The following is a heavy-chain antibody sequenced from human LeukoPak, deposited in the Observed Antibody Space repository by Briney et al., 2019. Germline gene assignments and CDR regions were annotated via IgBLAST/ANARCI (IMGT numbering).Heavy chain of an antibody. CDR3: ARQIRYCSSSSCLKYFDS. Sequence: SETLSLTCTVSGGSISSSSYYGGWIRQPPGKGLEWTGSIYYSGSTYYNPSLKSRVTISADTSKNQFSLKLSSVTAADTAVYYCARQIRYCSSSSCLKYFDSWGQGTLVTVSS. CDR1: GGSISSSSYY. J-gene: IGHJ4*02. V-gene: IGHV4-39*01. CDR2: IYYSGST. D-gene: IGHD2-2*01.